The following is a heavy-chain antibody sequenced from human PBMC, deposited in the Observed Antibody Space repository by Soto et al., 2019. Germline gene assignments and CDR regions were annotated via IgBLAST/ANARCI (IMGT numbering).Heavy chain of an antibody. CDR1: GGDIDSYY. D-gene: IGHD3-22*01. CDR3: AREGKYDSSGTYFFQPMNF. CDR2: VHYSGST. Sequence: SETLSLTCTVSGGDIDSYYWTWIRQSQGKGLEWIGCVHYSGSTNYNPSLKSRVFISVDTSKKQFSLELTSVTAADTAVYYCAREGKYDSSGTYFFQPMNFWGRGTLVTVSS. J-gene: IGHJ2*01. V-gene: IGHV4-59*01.